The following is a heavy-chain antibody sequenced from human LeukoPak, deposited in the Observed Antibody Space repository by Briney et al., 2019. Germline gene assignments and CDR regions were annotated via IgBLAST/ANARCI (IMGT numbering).Heavy chain of an antibody. D-gene: IGHD3-10*01. CDR2: ISYDGSNK. V-gene: IGHV3-30-3*01. CDR1: GFTFSSYA. Sequence: PGGSLRLSCAASGFTFSSYAMHWVRQAPGKGLEWVAVISYDGSNKYYADSVKGRFTISRDNSKNTLYLQMNSLRAEDTAVYYCARGRGGYYYMDVWGKGTTVTVSS. J-gene: IGHJ6*03. CDR3: ARGRGGYYYMDV.